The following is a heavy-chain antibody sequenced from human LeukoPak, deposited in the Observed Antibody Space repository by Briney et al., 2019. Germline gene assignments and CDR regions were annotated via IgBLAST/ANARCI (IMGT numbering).Heavy chain of an antibody. CDR3: ARESTTEYSTWGHYYFYYMDV. Sequence: SETLSLTCTVSSGSISGYNWNWIRQPAGKGLEWIGRIFNSGSTKYNPSLKSRVTMSVDTSKNHFSLKLSSVTAADTAVYYCARESTTEYSTWGHYYFYYMDVWGKGTTVTASS. J-gene: IGHJ6*03. CDR1: SGSISGYN. V-gene: IGHV4-4*07. D-gene: IGHD6-6*01. CDR2: IFNSGST.